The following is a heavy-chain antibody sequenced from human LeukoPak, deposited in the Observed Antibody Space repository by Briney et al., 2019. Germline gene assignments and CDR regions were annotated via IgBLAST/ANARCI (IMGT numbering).Heavy chain of an antibody. CDR1: GGSISSYY. J-gene: IGHJ4*02. CDR3: ARGRRSSSWYNLGKSVEKVDYFDY. V-gene: IGHV4-59*08. Sequence: SETLSLTCTVSGGSISSYYWSWIRQPPGKGLEWIGYIYYSGSTYYNPSLKSRVTISVDTSKNQFSLKLSSVTAADTAVYYCARGRRSSSWYNLGKSVEKVDYFDYWGQGTLVTVSS. D-gene: IGHD6-13*01. CDR2: IYYSGST.